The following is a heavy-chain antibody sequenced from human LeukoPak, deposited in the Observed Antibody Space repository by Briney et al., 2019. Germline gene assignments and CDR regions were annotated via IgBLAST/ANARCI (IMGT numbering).Heavy chain of an antibody. J-gene: IGHJ6*03. CDR3: AREHCSGGSYYSIYYYYYMDV. D-gene: IGHD2-15*01. CDR1: GGSISSSSYY. Sequence: PSETLSLTCTVSGGSISSSSYYWGWIRQPPGKGLEWIGSIYYSGSTYYNPSLKSRVTISVDTSKNQFSLKLSSVTAADTAVYYCAREHCSGGSYYSIYYYYYMDVWGKGTTVTVSS. V-gene: IGHV4-39*07. CDR2: IYYSGST.